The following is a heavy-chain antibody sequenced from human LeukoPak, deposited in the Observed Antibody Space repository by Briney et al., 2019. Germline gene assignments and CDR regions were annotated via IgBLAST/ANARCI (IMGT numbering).Heavy chain of an antibody. D-gene: IGHD4-11*01. V-gene: IGHV3-30-3*01. CDR2: ISYDGSNK. CDR3: ARAELTTEDY. Sequence: GGSLRLSCAASGFTFSSYAMHWVRQAPGKGLEWVAVISYDGSNKYYADSVKGRFTISRDNSQNTLYLQMNSLRAEDTAVYYCARAELTTEDYWGQGTLVTVSS. J-gene: IGHJ4*02. CDR1: GFTFSSYA.